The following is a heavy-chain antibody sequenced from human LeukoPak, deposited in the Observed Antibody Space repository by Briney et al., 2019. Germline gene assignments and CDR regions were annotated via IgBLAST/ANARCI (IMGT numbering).Heavy chain of an antibody. J-gene: IGHJ4*02. CDR1: GGSISNYY. CDR2: IYYSGST. V-gene: IGHV4-59*08. Sequence: SETLSLTCTVSGGSISNYYWSWIRQPPGKGLEWLGYIYYSGSTNYNPSLKSRVTISVDTSKNQFSLKLSSVTAADTAVYYCAGGRYYYDSSGYYWGQGTLVTVSS. CDR3: AGGRYYYDSSGYY. D-gene: IGHD3-22*01.